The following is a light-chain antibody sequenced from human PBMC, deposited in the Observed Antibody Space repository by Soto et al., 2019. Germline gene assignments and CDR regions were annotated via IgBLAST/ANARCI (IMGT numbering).Light chain of an antibody. CDR3: QKYNSYWT. V-gene: IGKV1-5*01. CDR1: QSISSW. J-gene: IGKJ1*01. Sequence: DIQMTQSPSTLSASGGDRVTITGLASQSISSWLAWYQQKPGKAPKLLIYDASSLESGVPSRFSGSGSGTEFTLTISSLQPDDFATYYCQKYNSYWTFGQGTTVEIK. CDR2: DAS.